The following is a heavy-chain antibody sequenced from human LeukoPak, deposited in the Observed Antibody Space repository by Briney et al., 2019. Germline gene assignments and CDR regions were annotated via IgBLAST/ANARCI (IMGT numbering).Heavy chain of an antibody. CDR1: GGSISSYY. V-gene: IGHV4-59*12. CDR3: AKPSNYYGSATDAFDF. D-gene: IGHD3-10*01. J-gene: IGHJ3*01. Sequence: PSETLSLTCTVSGGSISSYYWSWIRQPPGKGLEWIGNIYYSGSTYYNPSLKSRVTISVDTSKNHFSLKLNSVTAADTAVYYCAKPSNYYGSATDAFDFWSQGTMVTVSS. CDR2: IYYSGST.